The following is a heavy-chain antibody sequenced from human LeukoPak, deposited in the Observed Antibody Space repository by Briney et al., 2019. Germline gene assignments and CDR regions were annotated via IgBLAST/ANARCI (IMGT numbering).Heavy chain of an antibody. CDR2: ITSSSGYI. V-gene: IGHV3-21*04. CDR3: ARDQDDDFDL. CDR1: GFTFSSYS. Sequence: GGSLRLSCAAPGFTFSSYSMNWVRQAPGKGLEWVSSITSSSGYIYYADSVKGRFTISRDNAKDSLYLQVNSLRAEDTAVYYCARDQDDDFDLWGRGTLVTVSS. D-gene: IGHD1-1*01. J-gene: IGHJ2*01.